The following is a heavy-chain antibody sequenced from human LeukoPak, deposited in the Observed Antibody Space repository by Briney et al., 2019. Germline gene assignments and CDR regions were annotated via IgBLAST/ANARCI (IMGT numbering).Heavy chain of an antibody. CDR2: IYYSGST. J-gene: IGHJ6*03. Sequence: PSETLSLTCTVSGGSISSGDYYLSWIRQPPGKGLEWIGYIYYSGSTYYNPSLKSRVTISVDTSKNQFSLKLSSVTAADTAVYYCARDTIEYSSSSGVLNYYYYMDVWGKGTTVTVSS. CDR1: GGSISSGDYY. V-gene: IGHV4-30-4*08. D-gene: IGHD6-6*01. CDR3: ARDTIEYSSSSGVLNYYYYMDV.